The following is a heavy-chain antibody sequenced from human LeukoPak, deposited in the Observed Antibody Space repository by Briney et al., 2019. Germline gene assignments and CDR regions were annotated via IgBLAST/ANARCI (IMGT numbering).Heavy chain of an antibody. CDR2: ITGSGDST. Sequence: GGSLRLSCAVSGFTFSSYVMNWVRQAPGKGLEWVSAITGSGDSTYYADSVKGRFTISRDNSKNTLYLQMNSLRAEDTAVYYCAKDSGGYYTIITDFDYWGQGTLVTVSS. CDR3: AKDSGGYYTIITDFDY. J-gene: IGHJ4*02. CDR1: GFTFSSYV. D-gene: IGHD3-3*01. V-gene: IGHV3-23*01.